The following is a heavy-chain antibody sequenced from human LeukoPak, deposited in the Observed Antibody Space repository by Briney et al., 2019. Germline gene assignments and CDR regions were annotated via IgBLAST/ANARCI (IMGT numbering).Heavy chain of an antibody. CDR1: GGSISRSNYY. Sequence: SETLSLTCTVSGGSISRSNYYWGWIRQPPGKGLEWIGSIYYSGSTYYNPSLKSRVTISVDTSKDQFSLKLSSVTAADTAVYYCASGHIVVVVAATSAFDIWGQGTVVTVSS. V-gene: IGHV4-39*01. CDR2: IYYSGST. J-gene: IGHJ3*02. CDR3: ASGHIVVVVAATSAFDI. D-gene: IGHD2-15*01.